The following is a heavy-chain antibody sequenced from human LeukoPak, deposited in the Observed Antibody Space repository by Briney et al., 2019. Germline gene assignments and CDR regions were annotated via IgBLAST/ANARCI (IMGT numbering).Heavy chain of an antibody. CDR1: GGSISSYY. J-gene: IGHJ3*02. Sequence: SETLFLTCTVSGGSISSYYWSWIRQPPGKGLEWIGYIYYSGSTNYNPSLKSRVTISVGTSKNQFSLKLSSVTAADTAVYYCAREMGGRWSGENAFDIWGQGTMVTVSS. D-gene: IGHD4-23*01. CDR3: AREMGGRWSGENAFDI. V-gene: IGHV4-59*01. CDR2: IYYSGST.